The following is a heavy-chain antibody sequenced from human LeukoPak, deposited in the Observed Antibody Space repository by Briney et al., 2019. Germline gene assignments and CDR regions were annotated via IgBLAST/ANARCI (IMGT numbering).Heavy chain of an antibody. CDR1: GFTVSSNY. D-gene: IGHD7-27*01. Sequence: GGSLRLSCAASGFTVSSNYMNWVRQAPGKGREWVGFIRSKVYDGTTEYAASVKGRFTISGDDSKSIAFLQMNSLNTEDTAVYYCTRGLLGRYFDYWGQGTLVTVSS. V-gene: IGHV3-49*04. J-gene: IGHJ4*02. CDR2: IRSKVYDGTT. CDR3: TRGLLGRYFDY.